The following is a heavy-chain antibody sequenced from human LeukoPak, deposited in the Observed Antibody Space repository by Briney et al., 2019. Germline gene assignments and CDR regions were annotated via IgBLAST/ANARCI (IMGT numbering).Heavy chain of an antibody. D-gene: IGHD3-3*01. CDR3: ERSTYHDFWSGYYTGFLVDY. CDR1: GGSISSSSYY. Sequence: SETLSLTCTVSGGSISSSSYYWGWIRQPPGKGLEWIGTIYYSGSTYYNPSLKSRVTLSVDTTKNQFSLKLSSVTAADTAVYYCERSTYHDFWSGYYTGFLVDYWGRGTLVTVSS. CDR2: IYYSGST. J-gene: IGHJ4*02. V-gene: IGHV4-39*01.